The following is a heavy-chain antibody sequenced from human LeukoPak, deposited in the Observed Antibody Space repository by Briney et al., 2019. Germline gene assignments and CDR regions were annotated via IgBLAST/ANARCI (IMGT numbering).Heavy chain of an antibody. CDR2: IIPILGIA. CDR1: GYTFTSYA. D-gene: IGHD2-2*01. V-gene: IGHV1-69*04. J-gene: IGHJ6*02. CDR3: ARGSGSTDYYYYGMDV. Sequence: SVKVSCKASGYTFTSYAISWVRQAPGQGLEWMGRIIPILGIANYAQKFQGRVTITADKSTSTAYMELSSLRSEDTAVYYCARGSGSTDYYYYGMDVWGQGTTVTVSS.